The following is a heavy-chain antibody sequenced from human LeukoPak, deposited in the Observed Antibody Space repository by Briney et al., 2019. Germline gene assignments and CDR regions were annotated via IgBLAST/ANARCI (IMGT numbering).Heavy chain of an antibody. CDR1: GGSISSYY. V-gene: IGHV4-59*12. J-gene: IGHJ3*02. Sequence: PSETLSLTCTVSGGSISSYYWSWIRQPPGKGLEWIGYIYYSGSTNYNPSLKSRVTISVDTSKNQFSLKLSSVTAADTAVYYCARERGQADRFDIWGQGTMVTVSS. CDR2: IYYSGST. D-gene: IGHD6-6*01. CDR3: ARERGQADRFDI.